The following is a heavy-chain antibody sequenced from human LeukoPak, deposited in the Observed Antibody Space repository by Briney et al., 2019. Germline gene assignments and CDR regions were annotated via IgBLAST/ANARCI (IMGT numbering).Heavy chain of an antibody. V-gene: IGHV1-18*03. J-gene: IGHJ6*03. CDR2: ISPYNGTT. Sequence: ASVKVSCKASGYTFTSYGFSWVRQAPGQGLEWMGWISPYNGTTNYAQQLQGRATLNPDTYTRPAYKELSSLRSDDMAVYYCVRDLSSRNRTYYDLWSGYVSANYDYYYYMVVWGKGTTVTVSS. D-gene: IGHD3-3*01. CDR1: GYTFTSYG. CDR3: VRDLSSRNRTYYDLWSGYVSANYDYYYYMVV.